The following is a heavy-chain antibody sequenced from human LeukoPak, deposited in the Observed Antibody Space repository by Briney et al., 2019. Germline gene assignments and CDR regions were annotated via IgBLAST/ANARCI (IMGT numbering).Heavy chain of an antibody. CDR1: GFTFSSYA. D-gene: IGHD3-10*01. V-gene: IGHV3-30*04. J-gene: IGHJ6*04. CDR3: ARGPERLRFGELGFYYYYGMDV. Sequence: GGSLRLSCAASGFTFSSYAMHWVRQAPGKGLEWVAVISYDGSNKYYADSVKGRFTISRDNSKNTLYLQMNSLRAEDTAVYYCARGPERLRFGELGFYYYYGMDVWGKGTTVTVSS. CDR2: ISYDGSNK.